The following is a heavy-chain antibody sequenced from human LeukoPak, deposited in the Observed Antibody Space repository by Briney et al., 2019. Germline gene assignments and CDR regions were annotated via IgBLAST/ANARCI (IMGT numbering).Heavy chain of an antibody. CDR1: GFTFSSYG. V-gene: IGHV3-23*01. CDR3: AKGPFRDSWYNWFDP. D-gene: IGHD6-13*01. CDR2: ISGSGGST. Sequence: PGGSLRLSCAASGFTFSSYGMSWVRQAPGKGLEWVSAISGSGGSTYYADSVKGRFTISRDNSKNTLYLQMNSLRAEDTAVYYCAKGPFRDSWYNWFDPWGQGTLVTVSS. J-gene: IGHJ5*02.